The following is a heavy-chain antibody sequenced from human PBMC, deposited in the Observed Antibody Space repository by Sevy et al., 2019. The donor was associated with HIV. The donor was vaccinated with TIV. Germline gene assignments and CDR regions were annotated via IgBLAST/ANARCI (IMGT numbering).Heavy chain of an antibody. Sequence: GGSLRLSCAASGFTFDDYAMHWVRQAPRKGLEWVSGLSRHIRTIGYADSVKGRFTISRDNARNSLYLQMNSLRAEDTAFYYCVKDKVDGDSGYGLFDFWGQGTLVTVSS. D-gene: IGHD5-12*01. CDR1: GFTFDDYA. CDR2: LSRHIRTI. CDR3: VKDKVDGDSGYGLFDF. J-gene: IGHJ4*02. V-gene: IGHV3-9*01.